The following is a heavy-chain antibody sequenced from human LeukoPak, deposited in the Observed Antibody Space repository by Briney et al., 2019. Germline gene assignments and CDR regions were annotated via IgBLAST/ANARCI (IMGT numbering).Heavy chain of an antibody. J-gene: IGHJ4*02. CDR3: ASQGGYKNPHFDY. CDR2: IIPIFGTA. V-gene: IGHV1-69*13. Sequence: GASVKVSCKPSGYTFTGYYIQWARQAPGQGLEWMGGIIPIFGTANYAQKFQGRVTITADESTSTAYMELSSLRSEDTAVYCCASQGGYKNPHFDYWGQGTLVTVSS. CDR1: GYTFTGYY. D-gene: IGHD5-24*01.